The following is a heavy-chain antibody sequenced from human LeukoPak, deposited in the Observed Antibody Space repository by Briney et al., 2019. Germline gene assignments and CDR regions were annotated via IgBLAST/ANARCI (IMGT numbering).Heavy chain of an antibody. D-gene: IGHD5-18*01. Sequence: PGRSLRLSCAASGFTFSSYWMHWVRQAPGKGLVWVSRVNGDASSTPYADSVKGRFTISRDNAKNTLYLQMNSLRAEDTAVYYCARGYTYGSIDYWGQGTLVTVSS. J-gene: IGHJ4*02. CDR1: GFTFSSYW. CDR3: ARGYTYGSIDY. CDR2: VNGDASST. V-gene: IGHV3-74*01.